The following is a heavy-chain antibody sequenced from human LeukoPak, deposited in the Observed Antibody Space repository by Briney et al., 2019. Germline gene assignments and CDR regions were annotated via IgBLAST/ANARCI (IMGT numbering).Heavy chain of an antibody. CDR3: ARDPGSGSYYPPGYYYGMDV. Sequence: GGSLRLSCAASGFTFSSYETNWVRQAPGKGLEWVSYISSSGSTIYYADSVKGRFTISRDNAKNSLYLQMNSLRAEDTAVYYCARDPGSGSYYPPGYYYGMDVWGKGTTVTVSS. CDR1: GFTFSSYE. J-gene: IGHJ6*04. D-gene: IGHD3-10*01. CDR2: ISSSGSTI. V-gene: IGHV3-48*03.